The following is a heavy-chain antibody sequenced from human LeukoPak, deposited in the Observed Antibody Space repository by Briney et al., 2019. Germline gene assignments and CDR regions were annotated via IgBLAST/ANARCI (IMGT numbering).Heavy chain of an antibody. D-gene: IGHD2-8*01. CDR2: IKQDGSEK. CDR3: ARSRYCTNGICSYFDY. J-gene: IGHJ4*02. Sequence: GGSLRLSCAASGFTLSNYWMSWIRQAPGKGLEWVANIKQDGSEKYYVDSVEGRFTISRDNAKNSLYLQMNSLRAEDTAVYYCARSRYCTNGICSYFDYWGQGTLVTVSS. V-gene: IGHV3-7*03. CDR1: GFTLSNYW.